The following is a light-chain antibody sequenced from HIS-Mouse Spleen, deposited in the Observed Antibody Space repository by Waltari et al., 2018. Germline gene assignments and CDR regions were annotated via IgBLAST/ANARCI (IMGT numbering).Light chain of an antibody. J-gene: IGLJ2*01. V-gene: IGLV2-11*02. CDR2: EVS. CDR3: CSYAGSYTSRV. CDR1: SSDVGGYNY. Sequence: QSALTQPRSVSGSPGQSVTISCTGTSSDVGGYNYVSWYQQHPGKAPKLMIYEVSKRPAGVPDRFSGSKSGNTASLTISGLQAEDAADYYCCSYAGSYTSRVFGGGTKLTVL.